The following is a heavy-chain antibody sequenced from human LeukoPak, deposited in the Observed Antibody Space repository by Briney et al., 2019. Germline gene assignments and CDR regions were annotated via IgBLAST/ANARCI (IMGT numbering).Heavy chain of an antibody. D-gene: IGHD4-17*01. CDR3: ARAGRVDYGDLYNWFDP. CDR1: GGSISSSSYC. J-gene: IGHJ5*02. V-gene: IGHV4-39*01. Sequence: SETLSLTCTVSGGSISSSSYCWGWIRQPPGKGLEWIGSIYYSGSTYYNPSLKSRVTISVDTSKNQFSLKLSSVTAADTAVYYCARAGRVDYGDLYNWFDPWGQGTLVTVSS. CDR2: IYYSGST.